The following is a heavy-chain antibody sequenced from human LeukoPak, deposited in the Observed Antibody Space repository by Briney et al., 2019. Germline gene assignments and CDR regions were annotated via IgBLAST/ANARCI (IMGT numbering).Heavy chain of an antibody. J-gene: IGHJ4*02. CDR1: GGSISSYY. Sequence: SETLSLTCTVSGGSISSYYWNWVRQPAGKGLEWIGRIYTSGSTNYNPSLKSRVTMSVDTSKNQFSLKLSSVTAADTAVYYCAREYDFWSGYYTDWGQGTLVTVSS. D-gene: IGHD3-3*01. V-gene: IGHV4-4*07. CDR3: AREYDFWSGYYTD. CDR2: IYTSGST.